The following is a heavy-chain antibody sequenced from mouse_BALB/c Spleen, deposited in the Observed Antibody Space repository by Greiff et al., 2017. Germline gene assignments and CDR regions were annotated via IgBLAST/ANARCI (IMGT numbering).Heavy chain of an antibody. Sequence: QVQLQQPGAELVKPGASVKMSCKASGYTFTSYWMHWVKQRPGQGLEWIGVIDPSDSYTSYNQKFKGKATLTVDTSSSTAYMQLSSLTSEDSAVYYCTRNMITIYYAMDYWGQGTSVTVSS. CDR1: GYTFTSYW. J-gene: IGHJ4*01. V-gene: IGHV1S127*01. CDR2: IDPSDSYT. CDR3: TRNMITIYYAMDY. D-gene: IGHD2-4*01.